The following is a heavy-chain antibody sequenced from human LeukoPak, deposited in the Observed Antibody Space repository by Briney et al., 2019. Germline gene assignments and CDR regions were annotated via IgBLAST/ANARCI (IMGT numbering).Heavy chain of an antibody. CDR3: ARYSYKHDC. CDR2: MKEDGSQE. Sequence: ETLSLTCAVSGGSISSSNWWSWVRQAPGKGLEWVANMKEDGSQETYVDSVKGRFTISRDNAKNSLYLQMNNVRAEDTAVYYCARYSYKHDCWGQGTLVTVSS. CDR1: GGSISSSNW. V-gene: IGHV3-7*01. D-gene: IGHD2-15*01. J-gene: IGHJ4*02.